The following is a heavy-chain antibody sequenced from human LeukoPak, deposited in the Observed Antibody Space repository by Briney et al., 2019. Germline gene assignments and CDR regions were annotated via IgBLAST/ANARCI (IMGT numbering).Heavy chain of an antibody. J-gene: IGHJ4*02. D-gene: IGHD6-19*01. CDR1: GGSISSSNW. V-gene: IGHV4-4*02. Sequence: SETLSLTCAVSGGSISSSNWRSWVRQPPGKGLEWIGEIYHSGSTNYNPSLKSRVTISVDKSKNQFSLKLSSVTAADTAVYYCARDQGSGWGFDYWGQGTLVTVSS. CDR3: ARDQGSGWGFDY. CDR2: IYHSGST.